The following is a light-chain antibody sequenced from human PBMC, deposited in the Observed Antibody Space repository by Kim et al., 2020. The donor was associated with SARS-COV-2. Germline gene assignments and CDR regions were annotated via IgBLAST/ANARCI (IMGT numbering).Light chain of an antibody. Sequence: KMVTSPSTGSSGSIASNYVQWDQQRPGSAPPTVIYEDNQRPSGVPDRFSGSIDSSSNSASLTISGLKTEDEADYYCQSYDSSNHWVFGGGTQLTVL. CDR3: QSYDSSNHWV. J-gene: IGLJ3*02. V-gene: IGLV6-57*02. CDR2: EDN. CDR1: SGSIASNY.